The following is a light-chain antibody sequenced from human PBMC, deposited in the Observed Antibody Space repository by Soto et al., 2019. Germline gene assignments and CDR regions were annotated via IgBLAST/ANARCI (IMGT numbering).Light chain of an antibody. J-gene: IGLJ3*02. CDR1: SSNIGGNS. CDR2: DNN. CDR3: QAYDYSLTASV. Sequence: SVLSQPPSVSAAPGQRVTISCSGSSSNIGGNSVSWYQQLPGTAPKLVIYDNNRRPSGIPERFSGSKSGTSASLAITGLQAEDEADYYCQAYDYSLTASVFGGGTQLTVL. V-gene: IGLV1-51*01.